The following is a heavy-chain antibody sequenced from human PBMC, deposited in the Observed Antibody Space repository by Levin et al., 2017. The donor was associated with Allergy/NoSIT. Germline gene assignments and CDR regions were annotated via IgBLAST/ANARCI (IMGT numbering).Heavy chain of an antibody. CDR3: AKSSGTYRGSFDY. D-gene: IGHD1-26*01. CDR1: GFTFRTYA. Sequence: SCAASGFTFRTYAMSWVRQTPGKGLEWVSDISGGGDDTHYADSVKGRFTISRDNSKNTLYLQMNSLRAEDTAIYYCAKSSGTYRGSFDYWGQGTLVTVSS. J-gene: IGHJ4*02. CDR2: ISGGGDDT. V-gene: IGHV3-23*01.